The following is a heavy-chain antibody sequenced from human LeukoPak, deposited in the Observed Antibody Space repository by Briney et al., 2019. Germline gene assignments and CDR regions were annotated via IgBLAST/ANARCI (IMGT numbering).Heavy chain of an antibody. Sequence: SVKVSCKASGHTFTTYYVHLVRQAPGQGLEWMGGIIPIFGTANYAQKFQGRVTITADESTSTAYMELSSLRSEDTAVYYCANCLTYYYGMDVWGQGTTVTVSS. CDR1: GHTFTTYY. V-gene: IGHV1-69*13. CDR2: IIPIFGTA. D-gene: IGHD2-15*01. CDR3: ANCLTYYYGMDV. J-gene: IGHJ6*02.